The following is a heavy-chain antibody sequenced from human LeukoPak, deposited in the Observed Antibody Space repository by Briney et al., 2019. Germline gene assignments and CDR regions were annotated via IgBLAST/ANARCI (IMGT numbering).Heavy chain of an antibody. V-gene: IGHV4-59*08. CDR1: GGSISSYY. CDR3: ARSNYYGSGLPYYYYGMDV. J-gene: IGHJ6*02. CDR2: IYYSGST. D-gene: IGHD3-10*01. Sequence: KPSETLSLTCTVSGGSISSYYWSWIRQPPGKGLEWIGYIYYSGSTNYNPSLKSRVTISVDTSKNQFSLKLSSVTAADTAVYYCARSNYYGSGLPYYYYGMDVWGQGTTVTVSS.